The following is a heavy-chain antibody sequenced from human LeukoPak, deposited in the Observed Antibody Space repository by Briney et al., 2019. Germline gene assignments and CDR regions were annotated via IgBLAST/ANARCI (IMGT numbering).Heavy chain of an antibody. D-gene: IGHD3-10*02. J-gene: IGHJ6*04. Sequence: GGSLRLSCAASGFTFSHSAMSWVRQAPGKGLEWVSNISGGDISTYYADSVKGRFTISRDDAKNSLYLQMNSLRAEDTAVYYCAELGITMIGGVWGKGTTATISS. CDR1: GFTFSHSA. CDR3: AELGITMIGGV. V-gene: IGHV3-23*01. CDR2: ISGGDIST.